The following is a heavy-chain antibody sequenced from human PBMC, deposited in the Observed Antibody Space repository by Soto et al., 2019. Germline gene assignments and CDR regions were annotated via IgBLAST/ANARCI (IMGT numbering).Heavy chain of an antibody. CDR3: ARGWGLVS. Sequence: QMEQSGAEVRKPGSSVKVSCKPSGGSLTSYPMAWVRQAPGQGFEWMGGIIPIHGTTEYAQKFQGRVTITAYESTNRATLELTGLTSEDTAVYYCARGWGLVSWGQGTLVTVFS. D-gene: IGHD3-16*01. V-gene: IGHV1-69*01. CDR2: IIPIHGTT. CDR1: GGSLTSYP. J-gene: IGHJ4*02.